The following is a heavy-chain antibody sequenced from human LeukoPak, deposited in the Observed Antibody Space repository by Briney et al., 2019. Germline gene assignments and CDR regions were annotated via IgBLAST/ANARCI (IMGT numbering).Heavy chain of an antibody. Sequence: GGSLRLSCAASGFTFSSYWMSWVRQTPGKGLEWVANIKQDGSEKYYVDSVKGRFTISRDNAKNSLYLQMNSLRAEDTAVYYCARQGSYDPYYYYYMDVWGKGTTATVSS. V-gene: IGHV3-7*01. J-gene: IGHJ6*03. CDR1: GFTFSSYW. CDR3: ARQGSYDPYYYYYMDV. D-gene: IGHD3-3*01. CDR2: IKQDGSEK.